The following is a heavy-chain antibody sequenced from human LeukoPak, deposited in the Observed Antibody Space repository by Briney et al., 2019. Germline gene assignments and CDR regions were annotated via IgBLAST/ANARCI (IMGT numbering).Heavy chain of an antibody. CDR2: ISSSSSYI. V-gene: IGHV3-21*01. D-gene: IGHD3-22*01. J-gene: IGHJ4*02. CDR3: ARNYDSSGYYFDY. CDR1: GFTFSSYS. Sequence: GGSLRLSCAASGFTFSSYSMNWVRQAPGKGLEWVSSISSSSSYIYYADSVKGRFAISRDNAKNSLYLQMNSLRAEDTAVYYCARNYDSSGYYFDYWGQGTLVTVSS.